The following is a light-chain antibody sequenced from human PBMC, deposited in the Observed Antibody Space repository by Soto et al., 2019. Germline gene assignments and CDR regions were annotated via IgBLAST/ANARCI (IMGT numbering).Light chain of an antibody. CDR2: GGF. J-gene: IGKJ3*01. CDR1: QTLRNK. V-gene: IGKV3-15*01. CDR3: QLHNHWPLT. Sequence: IVLTQSPGTLSVSPGERVILSCRASQTLRNKLAWYQQKPGQAPRLLIYGGFTRATGIPARFSGSGSGTEFTLTINSLQDLDFVIVYSQLHNHWPLTFGPGTNLDLK.